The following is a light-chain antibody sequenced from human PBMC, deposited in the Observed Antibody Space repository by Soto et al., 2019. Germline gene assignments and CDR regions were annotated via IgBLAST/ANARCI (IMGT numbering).Light chain of an antibody. J-gene: IGLJ2*01. V-gene: IGLV2-8*01. Sequence: QSVLTQPPSASGSLGQSVTISCTGTSSDVGGYNYVSWHQQHPGKAPKVIIYEVTKRPPGVPDRFSGSKSGNTASLTVSGLQADDEADYYCSSFAGGGNPVLLGGGTQLTVL. CDR3: SSFAGGGNPVL. CDR1: SSDVGGYNY. CDR2: EVT.